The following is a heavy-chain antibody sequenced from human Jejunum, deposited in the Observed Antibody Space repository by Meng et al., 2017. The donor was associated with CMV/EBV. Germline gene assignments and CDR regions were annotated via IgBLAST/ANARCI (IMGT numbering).Heavy chain of an antibody. CDR3: ARSHNSGNCFLLDF. J-gene: IGHJ4*02. CDR2: NHPILGRT. Sequence: SEGAFSMEAIDWVQQAAGQGLEWMGGNHPILGRTNYAQIFQNRIKITADKSAGTAYMELNGLTSDDTAVYYCARSHNSGNCFLLDFWGQGTLVTVSS. V-gene: IGHV1-69*10. D-gene: IGHD1-26*01. CDR1: EGAFSMEA.